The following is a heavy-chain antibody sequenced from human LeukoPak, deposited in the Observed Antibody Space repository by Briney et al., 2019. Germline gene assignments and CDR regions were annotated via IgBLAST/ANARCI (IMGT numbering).Heavy chain of an antibody. V-gene: IGHV3-30*03. J-gene: IGHJ4*02. CDR3: ARGESPSIAAAGTAVY. D-gene: IGHD6-13*01. CDR2: ISYDGSNK. Sequence: GGSLRLSCATSGFTFSSYSMNWVRQAPGKGLEWVAVISYDGSNKYYADSVKGRFTISRDNSKNTLYLQMNSLRAEDTAVYYCARGESPSIAAAGTAVYWGQGTLVTVSS. CDR1: GFTFSSYS.